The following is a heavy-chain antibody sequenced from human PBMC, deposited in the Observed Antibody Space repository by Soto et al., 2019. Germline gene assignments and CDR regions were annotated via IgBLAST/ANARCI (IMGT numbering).Heavy chain of an antibody. J-gene: IGHJ4*02. D-gene: IGHD2-21*02. CDR3: AGSPKSSDFPYYFDF. Sequence: SETLSLTCSVYARSFSGYYWSWIRQSPGKGLEWIGEVIHTGRTNYNPSLKGRVTISVDTSKNQFSLNLSSVTAADTAVYYCAGSPKSSDFPYYFDFWGQGSQVTVSS. V-gene: IGHV4-34*12. CDR1: ARSFSGYY. CDR2: VIHTGRT.